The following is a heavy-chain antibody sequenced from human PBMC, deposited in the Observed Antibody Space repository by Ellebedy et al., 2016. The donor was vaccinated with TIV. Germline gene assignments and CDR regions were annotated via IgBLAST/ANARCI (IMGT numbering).Heavy chain of an antibody. J-gene: IGHJ4*02. Sequence: VSVKVSCXASGYSFSSYGINWVRQAPGQGLEWMGWISAYNGNTNYAQKLQGRVTMTTDTSTSTAYMELRSLRSDDTAVYYCARDRTSDYYGSGSYPFDYWGQGTLVTVSS. CDR2: ISAYNGNT. CDR3: ARDRTSDYYGSGSYPFDY. V-gene: IGHV1-18*01. CDR1: GYSFSSYG. D-gene: IGHD3-10*01.